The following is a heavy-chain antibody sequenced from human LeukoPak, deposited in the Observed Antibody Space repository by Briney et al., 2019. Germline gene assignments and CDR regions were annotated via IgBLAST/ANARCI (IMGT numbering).Heavy chain of an antibody. CDR1: GFTFSSYS. Sequence: GGSLRLSCAASGFTFSSYSMNWVRQAPGKGLEWVSYISSSSSTIYYADSVKGRFTISRDNAKNSLYLQMNSLRAEDTAVYYCARGEQAVAGKVYYYYYMDVWGKGTTVTVSS. D-gene: IGHD6-19*01. CDR3: ARGEQAVAGKVYYYYYMDV. J-gene: IGHJ6*03. CDR2: ISSSSSTI. V-gene: IGHV3-48*01.